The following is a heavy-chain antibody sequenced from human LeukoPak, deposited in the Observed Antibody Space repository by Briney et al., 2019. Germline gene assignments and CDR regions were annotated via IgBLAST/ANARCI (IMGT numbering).Heavy chain of an antibody. D-gene: IGHD6-19*01. CDR2: ISYDGSNK. J-gene: IGHJ4*02. CDR3: ARPSSGWYAVFDY. Sequence: PGGSLRLSCAASGFILSDYNMHWVRQAPGKGLEWVAVISYDGSNKYYADSVKGRFTISRDNSKNTLYLQMNSLRAEDTAVYYCARPSSGWYAVFDYWGQGTLVTVSS. CDR1: GFILSDYN. V-gene: IGHV3-30*04.